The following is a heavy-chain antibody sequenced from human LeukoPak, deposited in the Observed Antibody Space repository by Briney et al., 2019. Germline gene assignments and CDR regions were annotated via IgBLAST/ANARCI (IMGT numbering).Heavy chain of an antibody. Sequence: ASVKVSCTASGYTFTGYYMHWVRQAPGQGLEWMGWINPNSGGTNYAQKFQGRVTMTRDTSISTAYMVLSRLRSDDTAVYYWARDVNSYGYSWFDPWGQGTLVTVSS. D-gene: IGHD5-18*01. CDR2: INPNSGGT. V-gene: IGHV1-2*02. J-gene: IGHJ5*02. CDR1: GYTFTGYY. CDR3: ARDVNSYGYSWFDP.